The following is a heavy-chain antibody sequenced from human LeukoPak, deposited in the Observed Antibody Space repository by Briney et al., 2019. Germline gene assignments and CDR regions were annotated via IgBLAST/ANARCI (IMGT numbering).Heavy chain of an antibody. V-gene: IGHV3-66*02. Sequence: GGSLRLSCAASGFTVSSSYMSWVRQAPGKGLEWVSVLYSAGTTYYADSVKGRFTISRDNSKNTLYLQMDSLRAEDTAVYSCARSSGSYLYFDYWGQGTLITVSS. CDR1: GFTVSSSY. D-gene: IGHD1-26*01. J-gene: IGHJ4*02. CDR2: LYSAGTT. CDR3: ARSSGSYLYFDY.